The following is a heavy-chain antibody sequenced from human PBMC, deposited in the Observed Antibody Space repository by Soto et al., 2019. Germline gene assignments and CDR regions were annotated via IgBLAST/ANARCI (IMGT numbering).Heavy chain of an antibody. CDR2: IYYSGST. V-gene: IGHV4-59*01. Sequence: SETLSHTCTVSGGSISSYYWSWIRQPPGKGLEWIGYIYYSGSTNYDPSLKSRVTISVDTSKNQFSLKLSSVTAADTAVYYCARSVRNWFDPWGQGSLATVS. J-gene: IGHJ5*02. CDR1: GGSISSYY. CDR3: ARSVRNWFDP.